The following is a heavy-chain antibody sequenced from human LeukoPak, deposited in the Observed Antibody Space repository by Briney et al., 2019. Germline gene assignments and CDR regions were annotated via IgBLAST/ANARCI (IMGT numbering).Heavy chain of an antibody. D-gene: IGHD3-3*01. Sequence: PSETLSLTCTVSGGSISSSSYYWGWIRQPPGKGLEWIGSIYYSGSTYYNPSLKSRVTISVDTSKNQFFLKLSSVTAADTAVYYAIFGVVILDNRIDYWGQGTLVTVSS. CDR2: IYYSGST. V-gene: IGHV4-39*07. J-gene: IGHJ4*02. CDR3: IFGVVILDNRIDY. CDR1: GGSISSSSYY.